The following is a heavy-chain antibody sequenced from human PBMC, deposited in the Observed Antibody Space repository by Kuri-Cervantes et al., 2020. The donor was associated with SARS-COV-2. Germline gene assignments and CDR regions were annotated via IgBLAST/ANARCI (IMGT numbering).Heavy chain of an antibody. J-gene: IGHJ6*02. D-gene: IGHD3-16*01. CDR3: AKLREEAGYYYGMDV. V-gene: IGHV3-23*03. CDR1: GFTFSSYA. Sequence: GESLKISCAASGFTFSSYAMSWVRQAPGKGLEWVSVIYSGGSSTYYADSVKGRFTISRDNSKNTLYLQMNSLRAEDTAVYYCAKLREEAGYYYGMDVWGQGTTVTVSS. CDR2: IYSGGSST.